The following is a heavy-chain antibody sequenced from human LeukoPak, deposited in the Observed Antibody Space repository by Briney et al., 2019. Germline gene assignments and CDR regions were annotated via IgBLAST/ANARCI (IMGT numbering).Heavy chain of an antibody. D-gene: IGHD3-9*01. CDR3: AVGFGKEYYDILTGYYRDFDY. CDR2: MNPNSGNT. J-gene: IGHJ4*02. Sequence: GASVKVSCKASGYTFTSYDINWVRQATGQGLEWMGWMNPNSGNTGYAQKFQGRVTMTRNTSISTAYMELSSLRSEDTAVYYCAVGFGKEYYDILTGYYRDFDYWGQGTLVTVSS. CDR1: GYTFTSYD. V-gene: IGHV1-8*01.